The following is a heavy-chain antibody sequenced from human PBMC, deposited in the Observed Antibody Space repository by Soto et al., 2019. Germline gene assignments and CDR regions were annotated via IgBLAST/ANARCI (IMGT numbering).Heavy chain of an antibody. V-gene: IGHV1-69*13. CDR3: ARGCSCGSSWLYYP. CDR2: IIPIFGTA. D-gene: IGHD6-13*01. J-gene: IGHJ5*02. CDR1: GGTFSSYA. Sequence: SVKVSCKASGGTFSSYAISWVRQAPGQGLEWMGGIIPIFGTANYAQKFQGRVTITADESTSTAYMELSSLRSEDTAVYYCARGCSCGSSWLYYPWGQGTLVTVSS.